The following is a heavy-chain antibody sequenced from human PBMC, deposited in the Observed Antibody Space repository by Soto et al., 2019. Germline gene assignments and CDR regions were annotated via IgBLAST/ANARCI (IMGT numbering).Heavy chain of an antibody. V-gene: IGHV4-31*01. CDR1: GGSISSGGYY. Sequence: QVQLQESGPGLVKPSQTLSLTCTVSGGSISSGGYYWSWIRQHPGKGLEWIGYIYYSGSTYYNPSLKAQVTISVDTSKHQFALKLSSVTAADTAVYYCARAYDYDAFDIWGQGTMVTVSS. J-gene: IGHJ3*02. D-gene: IGHD3-16*01. CDR3: ARAYDYDAFDI. CDR2: IYYSGST.